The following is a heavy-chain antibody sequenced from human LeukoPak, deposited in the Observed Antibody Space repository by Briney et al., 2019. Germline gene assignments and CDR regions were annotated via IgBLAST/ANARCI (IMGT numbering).Heavy chain of an antibody. CDR1: GFTFSSYG. Sequence: PGRSLRLSCAASGFTFSSYGMHWVRRAPGKGLEWVAVISFDGSNKYFADSVKGRFTISRDNSKNTVYVQMNSLRVEDTAVYYCARGSYDNVWGRYRESIDYWGQGTLVTVSS. V-gene: IGHV3-30*03. J-gene: IGHJ4*02. D-gene: IGHD3-16*01. CDR2: ISFDGSNK. CDR3: ARGSYDNVWGRYRESIDY.